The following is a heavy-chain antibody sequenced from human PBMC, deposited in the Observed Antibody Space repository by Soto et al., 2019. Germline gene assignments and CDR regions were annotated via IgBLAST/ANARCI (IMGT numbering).Heavy chain of an antibody. CDR3: ASEDCRNTNCLKGFDY. J-gene: IGHJ4*02. D-gene: IGHD2-15*01. V-gene: IGHV1-2*02. CDR2: INPESGNP. Sequence: GASVKVSCKASGYTFTDYYMHWVRQAPGQGFEWVGGINPESGNPKYVPKFQGRVTVTRDTSTSTAYMELNRLTSDDTAVYYCASEDCRNTNCLKGFDYWGQGTQVTVSS. CDR1: GYTFTDYY.